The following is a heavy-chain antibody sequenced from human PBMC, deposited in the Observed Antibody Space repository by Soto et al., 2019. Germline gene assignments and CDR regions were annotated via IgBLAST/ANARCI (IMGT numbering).Heavy chain of an antibody. CDR2: IYYSGST. D-gene: IGHD6-13*01. J-gene: IGHJ3*02. CDR3: ARVDSIAAAGSDAFDI. Sequence: SETLSLTCTVSGGSISSYYWSWIRQPPGKGLEWIGYIYYSGSTNYNPSLKSRVTISVDTSKNQFSLKLSSVTAADTAVYYCARVDSIAAAGSDAFDIWGQGTMVT. V-gene: IGHV4-59*01. CDR1: GGSISSYY.